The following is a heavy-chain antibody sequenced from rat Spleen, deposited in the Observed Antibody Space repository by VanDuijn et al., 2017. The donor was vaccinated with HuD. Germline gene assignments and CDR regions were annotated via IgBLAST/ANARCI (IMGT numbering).Heavy chain of an antibody. CDR1: GFSLTSYN. CDR3: AKTTVAYYYVMDA. V-gene: IGHV3-3*01. Sequence: VQLKESGPGLVQPSQTLSLTCTVAGFSLTSYNVYWVRQSPGNKLEWMGYINSAGSTNYNPSLKSRISITRDTSKNQFFLQVNFVTTEDTATYYCAKTTVAYYYVMDAWGQGASVTVSS. D-gene: IGHD1-3*01. J-gene: IGHJ4*01. CDR2: INSAGST.